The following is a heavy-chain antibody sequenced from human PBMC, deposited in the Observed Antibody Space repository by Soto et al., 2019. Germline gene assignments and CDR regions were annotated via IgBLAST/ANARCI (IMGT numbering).Heavy chain of an antibody. Sequence: QAQLVQSGAEVKKPGASVKVSCKASGYVFTGYYIHWVRQAPGQGLEWVGWTDPNSGDTKYAQRHQGRVTLTRDTSVTTAYLELMRLKSDDTAVYYCAKGTIHGDYYYGPDVWGQGTTVTVSS. J-gene: IGHJ6*02. D-gene: IGHD3-10*01. CDR2: TDPNSGDT. CDR3: AKGTIHGDYYYGPDV. V-gene: IGHV1-2*02. CDR1: GYVFTGYY.